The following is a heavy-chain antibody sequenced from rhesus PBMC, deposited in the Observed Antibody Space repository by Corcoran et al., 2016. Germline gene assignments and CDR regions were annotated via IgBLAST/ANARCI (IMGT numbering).Heavy chain of an antibody. D-gene: IGHD3-28*01. J-gene: IGHJ2*01. V-gene: IGHV4-160*01. Sequence: QLQLQESGPGLVKPSETLSLTCAVSGGSISGYWWSWIRQPPGKGLEWIGRIDSSGTTDYNPSLKSRVTISRDTAKNQFSLKLSSVTAADTAVYYCARDLYYYGSGYYWYFDLWGPGTPITISS. CDR1: GGSISGYW. CDR2: IDSSGTT. CDR3: ARDLYYYGSGYYWYFDL.